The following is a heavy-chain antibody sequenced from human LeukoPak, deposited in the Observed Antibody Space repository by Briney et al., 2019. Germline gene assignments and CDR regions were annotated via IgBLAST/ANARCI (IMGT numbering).Heavy chain of an antibody. J-gene: IGHJ6*02. V-gene: IGHV3-30-3*01. D-gene: IGHD6-19*01. CDR1: GFTFSSYA. CDR2: ISYDGSNK. Sequence: PGGSLRLSCAASGFTFSSYAMGWVRQAPGMCLEWVAVISYDGSNKYYADSVKGRFTISSANSKNTLYLPMNSLRAEDTDVYYNARDYGAAVAGLDVWGQGTTVTVSS. CDR3: ARDYGAAVAGLDV.